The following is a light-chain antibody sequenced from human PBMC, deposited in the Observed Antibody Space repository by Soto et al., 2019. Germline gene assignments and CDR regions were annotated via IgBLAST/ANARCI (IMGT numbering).Light chain of an antibody. CDR3: SSYTSSSTPCVV. V-gene: IGLV2-14*01. Sequence: ALTQPASVSGSPGQSITISCTGTSSDVGGYNYVSWYQQHPGKAPKLMIYDVSNRPSGVSNRFSGSKSGNTASLTISGLQAEDEADYYCSSYTSSSTPCVVFGGGTKLTVL. CDR1: SSDVGGYNY. J-gene: IGLJ2*01. CDR2: DVS.